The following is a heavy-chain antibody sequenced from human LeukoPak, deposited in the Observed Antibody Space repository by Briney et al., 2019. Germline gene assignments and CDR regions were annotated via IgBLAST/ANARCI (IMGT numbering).Heavy chain of an antibody. D-gene: IGHD3-10*01. CDR2: IYYSGST. CDR3: ARRGLYDSGYRYWYFDL. CDR1: GGSISSYY. J-gene: IGHJ2*01. V-gene: IGHV4-59*08. Sequence: SETLSLTCTVSGGSISSYYWSWIRQPPGKGLEWIGYIYYSGSTNYNPSLKSRVTISVDTSKNQFSLKLSSVTAADTAVYYCARRGLYDSGYRYWYFDLWGRGTLVTVSS.